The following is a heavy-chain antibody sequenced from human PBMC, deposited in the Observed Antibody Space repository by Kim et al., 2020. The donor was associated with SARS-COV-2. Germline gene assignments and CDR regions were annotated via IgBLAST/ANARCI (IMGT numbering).Heavy chain of an antibody. Sequence: TGSSQYYADSVHGRCTIPRDSAKRSVSLQMNSLTPEDTAVYYCVRGPSNWGQGTLVTVSS. J-gene: IGHJ4*02. CDR3: VRGPSN. V-gene: IGHV3-11*01. CDR2: TGSSQ.